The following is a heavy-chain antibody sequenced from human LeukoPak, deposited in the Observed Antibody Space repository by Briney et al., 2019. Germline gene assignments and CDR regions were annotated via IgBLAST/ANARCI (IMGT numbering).Heavy chain of an antibody. D-gene: IGHD2-21*02. J-gene: IGHJ4*02. CDR2: IYHSGST. CDR1: GGSFSGYY. V-gene: IGHV4-34*01. CDR3: ARALYCGGDCYSGFDY. Sequence: SETLSLTCAVYGGSFSGYYWSWIRQPPGKGPEWIGEIYHSGSTNYNPSLKSRVTISVDTSKNQFSLKLSSVTAADTAVYYCARALYCGGDCYSGFDYWGQGTLVTVSS.